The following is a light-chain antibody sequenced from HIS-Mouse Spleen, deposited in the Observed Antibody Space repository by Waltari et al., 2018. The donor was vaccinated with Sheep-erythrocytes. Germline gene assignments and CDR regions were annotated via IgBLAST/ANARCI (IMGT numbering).Light chain of an antibody. V-gene: IGLV2-23*01. CDR3: CSYAGSSTPWV. J-gene: IGLJ3*02. CDR1: SSDVGGYNL. CDR2: EGS. Sequence: QSALTQPASVSGSPGQSITISCTGTSSDVGGYNLVSWYQQHPGKAPKLKIYEGSKRPSGVSKLFSGSKSGNTASLTISGLQAEDEADYYCCSYAGSSTPWVFGGGTKLTVL.